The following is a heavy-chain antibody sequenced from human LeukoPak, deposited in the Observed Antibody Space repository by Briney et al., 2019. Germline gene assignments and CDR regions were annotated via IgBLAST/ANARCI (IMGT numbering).Heavy chain of an antibody. CDR1: GFTFSSYG. J-gene: IGHJ5*02. Sequence: SGGSLRLSCAASGFTFSSYGMSWVRQAPGKGLVWVSRINSDGSSTSYADSVKGRFTISRDNAKNTLYLQMNSLRAEDTAVYYCARDYYDSSGYFWFDPWGQGTLVTVSS. V-gene: IGHV3-74*01. D-gene: IGHD3-22*01. CDR2: INSDGSST. CDR3: ARDYYDSSGYFWFDP.